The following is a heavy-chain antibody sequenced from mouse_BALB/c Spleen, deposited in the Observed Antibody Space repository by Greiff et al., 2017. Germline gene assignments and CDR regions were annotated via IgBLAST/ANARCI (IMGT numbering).Heavy chain of an antibody. CDR1: GYSITSGYY. D-gene: IGHD2-4*01. V-gene: IGHV3-6*02. CDR2: ISYDGSN. CDR3: ARSTMSAWFAY. J-gene: IGHJ3*01. Sequence: EVKLMESGPGLVKPSQSLSLTCSVTGYSITSGYYWNWIRQFPGNKLEWMGYISYDGSNNYNPSLKNRISITRDTSKNQFFLKLNSVTTEDTATYYCARSTMSAWFAYWGQGTLVTVSA.